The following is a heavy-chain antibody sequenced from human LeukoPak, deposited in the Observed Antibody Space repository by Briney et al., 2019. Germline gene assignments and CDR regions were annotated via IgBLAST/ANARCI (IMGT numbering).Heavy chain of an antibody. Sequence: GRSLRLSCAASGFTFSSYAMHWVRQAPGKGLEWVAVISYDGSNKYYADSVKGRFTISRDNSKNTLYLQMNSLRAEDTAVYYCARGFTGGHPLRYFDWLNYYYGMDVWGQGTTVTVSS. D-gene: IGHD3-9*01. V-gene: IGHV3-30-3*01. CDR3: ARGFTGGHPLRYFDWLNYYYGMDV. CDR2: ISYDGSNK. CDR1: GFTFSSYA. J-gene: IGHJ6*02.